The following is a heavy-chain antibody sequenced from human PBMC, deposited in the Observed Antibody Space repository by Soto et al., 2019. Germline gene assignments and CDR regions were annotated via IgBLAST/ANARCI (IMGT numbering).Heavy chain of an antibody. CDR3: ARGPGGPDGPGDY. CDR1: GGTFSSYI. J-gene: IGHJ4*02. D-gene: IGHD2-15*01. CDR2: IIPIIGTA. V-gene: IGHV1-69*08. Sequence: SVKVSCKASGGTFSSYIINWVRQAPGQGLEWMGRIIPIIGTANYAQKFQGRVTITADKSTSTAYMELSSLRSEDTAVYYCARGPGGPDGPGDYWGQGTLVTSPQ.